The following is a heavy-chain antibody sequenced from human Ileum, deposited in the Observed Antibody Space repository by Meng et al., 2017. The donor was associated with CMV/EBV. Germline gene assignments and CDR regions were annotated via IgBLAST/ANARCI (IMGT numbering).Heavy chain of an antibody. D-gene: IGHD5-12*01. CDR2: LDNRGGNI. J-gene: IGHJ4*02. CDR1: GFTLMVYW. V-gene: IGHV3-74*03. Sequence: GFGGAVVAPGSPLRLCCAASGFTLMVYWMHWGRRAPGKGLEWVSRLDNRGGNIMYADSVQGRFTISRDNAKNVLYLQMSSLRAKDTAVYYCARERGDLATSYFDYWGRGTLVTVSS. CDR3: ARERGDLATSYFDY.